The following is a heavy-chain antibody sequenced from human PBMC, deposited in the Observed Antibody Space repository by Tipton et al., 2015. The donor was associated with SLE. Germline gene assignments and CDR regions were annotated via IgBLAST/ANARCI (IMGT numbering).Heavy chain of an antibody. CDR2: VYTTGST. CDR3: AREGLTAREGSFDL. D-gene: IGHD2-8*01. Sequence: TLSLTCTVSGGSITSGSSHWSWIRQPAGKGVEWIGRVYTTGSTNYNPSLKGRVTMSLDTPKNQFSLRLSSVTAADTAVYYCAREGLTAREGSFDLWGQGTLVTVSS. J-gene: IGHJ3*01. CDR1: GGSITSGSSH. V-gene: IGHV4-61*02.